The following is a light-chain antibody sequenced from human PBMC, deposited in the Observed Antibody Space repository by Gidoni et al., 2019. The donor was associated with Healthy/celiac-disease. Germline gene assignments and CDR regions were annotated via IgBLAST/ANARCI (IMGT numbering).Light chain of an antibody. J-gene: IGLJ1*01. V-gene: IGLV2-14*01. CDR3: SSYTSSSTLDV. CDR1: ISDVGGYNY. Sequence: QSALTQPASVSGSPVQSITISCTGTISDVGGYNYVSWYQQPPGKAPKLMIYDVSNRPSGVSNRFSGSKSGNTASLTISGLQAEDEADYYCSSYTSSSTLDVFGTGTKVTVL. CDR2: DVS.